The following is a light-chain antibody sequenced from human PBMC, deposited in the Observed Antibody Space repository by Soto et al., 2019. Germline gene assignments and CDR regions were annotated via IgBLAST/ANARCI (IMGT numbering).Light chain of an antibody. V-gene: IGLV1-40*01. CDR3: QSFDTSLSGFVI. CDR2: DNN. Sequence: QSVLTQPPSVSGAPGQRVTISCTGSSSNIGAGYDVHWYQQLPGTAPKLLIFDNNNRPSGVPDRFSGSKSGTSASLAITGLQAEDEADYYCQSFDTSLSGFVIFGGGTKGTVL. CDR1: SSNIGAGYD. J-gene: IGLJ2*01.